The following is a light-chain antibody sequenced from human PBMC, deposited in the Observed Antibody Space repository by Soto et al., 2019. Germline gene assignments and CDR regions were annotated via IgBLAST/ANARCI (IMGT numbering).Light chain of an antibody. J-gene: IGKJ1*01. CDR2: WAS. V-gene: IGKV4-1*01. CDR1: QSVLYSSNNKNY. CDR3: QQHYSSPQT. Sequence: DIVMTQSPDTLAVSLGERATINCKSSQSVLYSSNNKNYLAWYQQKPGQPPKLLIYWASTRESGVPGRFSGSGSGTDFPLTISSLQAEDVAAYYCQQHYSSPQTFGQGTKVEIK.